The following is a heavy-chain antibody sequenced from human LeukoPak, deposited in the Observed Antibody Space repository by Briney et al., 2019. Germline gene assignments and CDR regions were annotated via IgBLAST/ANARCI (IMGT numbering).Heavy chain of an antibody. CDR1: GFTFSSYS. D-gene: IGHD6-13*01. V-gene: IGHV3-48*04. CDR3: ARESIAAAGNWFDP. Sequence: RTGGSLRLSCAASGFTFSSYSMNWVRQAPGKGLEWVSYISSSSSTIYYADSVKGRFTISRDNAKNSLYLQMNSLRAEDTAVYYCARESIAAAGNWFDPWGQGTLVTVSS. CDR2: ISSSSSTI. J-gene: IGHJ5*02.